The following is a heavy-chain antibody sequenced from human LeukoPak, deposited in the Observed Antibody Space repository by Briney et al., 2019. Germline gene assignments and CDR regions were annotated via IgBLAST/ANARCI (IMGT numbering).Heavy chain of an antibody. D-gene: IGHD2-15*01. Sequence: GESLKISCKTSGYNFTSYWIGWVRQMPGKGLEWMGIIYPDDSDTRYSPSFEGQVTISADKSTSTASLHWSSLKASDTAIYYCAREYCSGGSCYLGYFDYWGQGTLVTVS. J-gene: IGHJ4*02. CDR3: AREYCSGGSCYLGYFDY. CDR2: IYPDDSDT. CDR1: GYNFTSYW. V-gene: IGHV5-51*01.